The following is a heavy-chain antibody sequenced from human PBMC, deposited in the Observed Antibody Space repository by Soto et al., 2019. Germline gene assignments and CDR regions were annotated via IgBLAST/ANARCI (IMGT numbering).Heavy chain of an antibody. J-gene: IGHJ4*02. V-gene: IGHV4-31*03. D-gene: IGHD2-15*01. CDR1: GGSVSRGGYY. CDR2: IYSTGTT. Sequence: QVQLQESGPGLVKPSQTLSLTCSVSGGSVSRGGYYWSWIRQLPGRGLEWIGYIYSTGTTLYNPSLNSRGDQSMNTSIHQFSLNLTAETAADTAVYYWARDRRDSWSRMFFDLLGQGSLVTVSS. CDR3: ARDRRDSWSRMFFDL.